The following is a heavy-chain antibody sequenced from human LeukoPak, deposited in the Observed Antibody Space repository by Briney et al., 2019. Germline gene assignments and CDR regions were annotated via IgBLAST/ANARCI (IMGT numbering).Heavy chain of an antibody. V-gene: IGHV3-74*01. CDR3: ARHLRGIHEY. J-gene: IGHJ4*02. CDR1: GFTFSSYW. Sequence: GGSLRLSCTACGFTFSSYWVHWVGQSQEKRLVGVSRINEDGRVTDYADSVKVRFTIARVNDRNTLYLQMHSLRVEGTAVYYCARHLRGIHEYWGQGTLVTVSS. CDR2: INEDGRVT. D-gene: IGHD3-16*01.